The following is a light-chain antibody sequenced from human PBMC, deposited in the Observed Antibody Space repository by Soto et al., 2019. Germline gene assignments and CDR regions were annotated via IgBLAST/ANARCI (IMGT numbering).Light chain of an antibody. CDR3: QQSYSTPPWT. V-gene: IGKV1-39*01. Sequence: DIQMTQSPSSRSASVGDRFTITCRASQSIARYLNWYQQKSGKAPKLLIYAASSLQNGVPSRFSGRGSGTDFTLTISSLQPEDSATYFCQQSYSTPPWTFGQGTKVDIK. J-gene: IGKJ1*01. CDR2: AAS. CDR1: QSIARY.